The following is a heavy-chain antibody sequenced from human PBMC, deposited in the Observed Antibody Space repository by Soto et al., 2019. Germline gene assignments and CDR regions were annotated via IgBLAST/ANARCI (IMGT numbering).Heavy chain of an antibody. CDR1: GGSFSSSSYY. J-gene: IGHJ3*02. CDR3: VSPCISTSCNLGVFDI. D-gene: IGHD2-2*01. Sequence: SETLSLTCTVSGGSFSSSSYYLVWIRQPPGKGREWIGSIYYSGSTYYNPSLKSRVTISVDTSKNQFSLKLISVTAADPAVYYCVSPCISTSCNLGVFDIWGQGTMVTVSS. CDR2: IYYSGST. V-gene: IGHV4-39*01.